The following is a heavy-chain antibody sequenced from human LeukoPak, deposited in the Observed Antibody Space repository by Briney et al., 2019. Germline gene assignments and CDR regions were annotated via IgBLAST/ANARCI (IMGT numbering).Heavy chain of an antibody. CDR3: ARDLCTLSGGHYYYYGMDV. CDR1: GGTFSSYA. J-gene: IGHJ6*02. D-gene: IGHD4-23*01. Sequence: GASVKVSCKASGGTFSSYAIAWVRQAPGQGLEWMGGVIPIFGTPNYAQKFQGRVTITTDESTSTAYMELSSLRSEDTAVYYCARDLCTLSGGHYYYYGMDVWGQGTTVTVSS. V-gene: IGHV1-69*05. CDR2: VIPIFGTP.